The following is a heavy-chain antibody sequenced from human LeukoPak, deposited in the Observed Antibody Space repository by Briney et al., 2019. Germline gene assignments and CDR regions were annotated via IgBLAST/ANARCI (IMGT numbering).Heavy chain of an antibody. V-gene: IGHV1-69*13. CDR2: IIHIFGTA. CDR3: AGAGGGTRGMTTGKRWWFDP. J-gene: IGHJ5*02. D-gene: IGHD4-11*01. Sequence: GASVKVSCKASGGTFSSYAISWVRQAPGQGLEWMGGIIHIFGTASYAQKFQGRVTITADESTSTAYMELSSLRSEDTAVYYCAGAGGGTRGMTTGKRWWFDPWGQGTLVTVSS. CDR1: GGTFSSYA.